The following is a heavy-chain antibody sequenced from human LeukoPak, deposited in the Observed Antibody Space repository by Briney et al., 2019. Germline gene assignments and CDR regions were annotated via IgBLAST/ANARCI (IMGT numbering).Heavy chain of an antibody. V-gene: IGHV3-23*01. J-gene: IGHJ4*02. Sequence: GGSLRLSCAASGFTLSSYALGWVRQAPWEGLEWVSAISGSGNNTYYADSVKGRFTISRDNSKNTLYLQMNSLRAEDTAVYYCAKGLRGFDSWGQGTQVTVSS. CDR1: GFTLSSYA. CDR3: AKGLRGFDS. CDR2: ISGSGNNT. D-gene: IGHD3-16*01.